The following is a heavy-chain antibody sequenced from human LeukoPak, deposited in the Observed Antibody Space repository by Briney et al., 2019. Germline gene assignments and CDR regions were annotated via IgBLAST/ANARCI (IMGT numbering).Heavy chain of an antibody. Sequence: SETLSLTCAVYGGSFSGYYWSWIRQPPGKGLEWIGEINHSGSTNYNPSLKSRVTISVDTSKNQFSLKLSSVTAADTAVYYCARSRDIVVVPAARFFDYWGQGTLVTVSS. CDR2: INHSGST. CDR3: ARSRDIVVVPAARFFDY. J-gene: IGHJ4*02. V-gene: IGHV4-34*01. CDR1: GGSFSGYY. D-gene: IGHD2-2*01.